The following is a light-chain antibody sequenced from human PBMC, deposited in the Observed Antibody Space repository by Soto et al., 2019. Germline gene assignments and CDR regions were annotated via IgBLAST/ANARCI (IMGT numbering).Light chain of an antibody. CDR1: QSVSSY. CDR2: DAS. Sequence: EIVLTQSPATLSLSPGERATLWCRASQSVSSYLAWYQQKPGQAPRLLIYDASNRATGIPARFSGSGSGTDFTLTISSLEPEDFAVYYCQQRSNWPPITFGQGTRLEIK. V-gene: IGKV3-11*01. CDR3: QQRSNWPPIT. J-gene: IGKJ5*01.